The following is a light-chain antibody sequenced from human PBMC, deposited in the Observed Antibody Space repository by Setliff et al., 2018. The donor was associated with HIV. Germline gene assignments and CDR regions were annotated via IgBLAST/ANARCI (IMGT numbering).Light chain of an antibody. J-gene: IGLJ1*01. Sequence: SVLTQPASVSASPGQSITISCTGTTSGISHYNFVSWYQQHPDSAPKLLIYEVFNRPSGVSHRFSGSKSGNTASLTISGLQAEDEADYYCSSYTRTNLFVFGTGTKVTVL. CDR1: TSGISHYNF. V-gene: IGLV2-14*01. CDR2: EVF. CDR3: SSYTRTNLFV.